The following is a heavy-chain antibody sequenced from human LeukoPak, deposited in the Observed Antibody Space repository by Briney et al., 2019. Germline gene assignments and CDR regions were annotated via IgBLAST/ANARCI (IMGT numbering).Heavy chain of an antibody. J-gene: IGHJ4*02. CDR1: GYTFTSHF. CDR2: INPRGGST. D-gene: IGHD3-22*01. Sequence: ASVKVSCKASGYTFTSHFMHWVRQAPGQGLEWMGIINPRGGSTSYAQKFQGRVTMTRDTSTSTVYMELSSLRSEDTAVYYCARSYYDSRAPNYFDYWGQGTLATVSS. V-gene: IGHV1-46*01. CDR3: ARSYYDSRAPNYFDY.